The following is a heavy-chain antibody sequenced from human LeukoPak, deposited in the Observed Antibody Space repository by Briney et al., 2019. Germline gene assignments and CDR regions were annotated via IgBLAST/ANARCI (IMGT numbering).Heavy chain of an antibody. V-gene: IGHV1-18*01. D-gene: IGHD2-2*01. J-gene: IGHJ4*02. Sequence: ASVKVSCKASGYTFTSYGISWVRQAPGQGLEWMGWISAYSGNTNYAQKLQGRVTMTTDTSTSTAYMELRSPRSDDTAVYYCARASCSSTSCYFDYWGQGTLVTVSS. CDR1: GYTFTSYG. CDR3: ARASCSSTSCYFDY. CDR2: ISAYSGNT.